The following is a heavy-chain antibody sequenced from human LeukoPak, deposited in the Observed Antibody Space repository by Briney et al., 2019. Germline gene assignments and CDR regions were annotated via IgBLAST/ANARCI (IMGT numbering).Heavy chain of an antibody. CDR1: GFTFSTYN. J-gene: IGHJ4*02. CDR2: ISSSSSYI. Sequence: PGGSLRLSCAASGFTFSTYNMNWVRQAPGKGLEWVSSISSSSSYIYYADSVKGRFTISRDNAKNSLYLQMNSLRAEDTAVYYCARDDIVVVPAAFDYWGQGTLVTVSS. CDR3: ARDDIVVVPAAFDY. V-gene: IGHV3-21*01. D-gene: IGHD2-2*01.